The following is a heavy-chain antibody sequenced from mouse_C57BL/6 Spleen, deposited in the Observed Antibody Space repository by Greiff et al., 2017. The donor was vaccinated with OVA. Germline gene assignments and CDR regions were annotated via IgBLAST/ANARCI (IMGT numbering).Heavy chain of an antibody. V-gene: IGHV1-64*01. CDR3: ARSRGPGYAMDY. CDR2: IHPNSGST. J-gene: IGHJ4*01. CDR1: GYTFTSYW. Sequence: QVQLQQPGAELVKPGASVKLSCKASGYTFTSYWMHWAKQRPGQGLEWIGMIHPNSGSTNYNEKFKSKATLTVDKSSSTAYMQLSSLTSEDSAVYYCARSRGPGYAMDYWGQGTSVTVSS.